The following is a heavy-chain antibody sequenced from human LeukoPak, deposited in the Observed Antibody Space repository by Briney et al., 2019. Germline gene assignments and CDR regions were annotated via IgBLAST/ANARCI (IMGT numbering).Heavy chain of an antibody. D-gene: IGHD6-19*01. CDR2: VDPEDGET. CDR3: ATVRIPGYSSGWYWALDY. CDR1: GYTFTSYY. Sequence: GASVKVSCKASGYTFTSYYMHWVRQAPGQGLEWMGLVDPEDGETIYAEKFQGRVTITADTSTDTAYMELSSLRSEDTAVYYCATVRIPGYSSGWYWALDYWGQGTLVTVSS. V-gene: IGHV1-69-2*01. J-gene: IGHJ4*02.